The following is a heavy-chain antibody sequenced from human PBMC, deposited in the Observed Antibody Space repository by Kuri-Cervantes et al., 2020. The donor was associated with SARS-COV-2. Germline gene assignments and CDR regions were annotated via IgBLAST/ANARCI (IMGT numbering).Heavy chain of an antibody. CDR1: GYSFTSYW. J-gene: IGHJ3*02. D-gene: IGHD6-25*01. CDR3: ARSAAPNAFDI. CDR2: IYPGDSDT. Sequence: GGSLRLSCKGSGYSFTSYWIGWVRQMPGKGLEWMGIIYPGDSDTRYSPSFQGQVTISADKSISTAHLQWSSLKASDTAMYYCARSAAPNAFDIWGQGTMVTVSS. V-gene: IGHV5-51*01.